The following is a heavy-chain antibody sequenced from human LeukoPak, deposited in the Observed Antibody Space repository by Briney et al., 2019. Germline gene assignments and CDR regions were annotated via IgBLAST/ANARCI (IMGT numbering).Heavy chain of an antibody. D-gene: IGHD5-18*01. CDR3: ARDLHSYGSYYFDY. CDR1: GGTFSSYA. CDR2: IIPIFGTA. V-gene: IGHV1-69*05. Sequence: GASVKVSCKASGGTFSSYAISWVRQAPGQGLEWMGGIIPIFGTANYAQKFQGRVTITTDESTSTAYMELSSLRSEDTAVYYCARDLHSYGSYYFDYWGQGTLVTVSS. J-gene: IGHJ4*02.